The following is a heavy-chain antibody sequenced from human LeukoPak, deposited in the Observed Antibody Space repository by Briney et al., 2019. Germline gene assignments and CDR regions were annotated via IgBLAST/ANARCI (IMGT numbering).Heavy chain of an antibody. CDR2: INPNSGGT. V-gene: IGHV1-2*02. D-gene: IGHD6-13*01. J-gene: IGHJ6*02. CDR1: GYTFTGYY. CDR3: ARDHSSSWYYYYYYGMDV. Sequence: ASVKVSCKASGYTFTGYYMHWVRQAPGQGLEWMGWINPNSGGTNYAQKFQGRVTMTRDTSISTVYMELSRLRSDDTAVYYCARDHSSSWYYYYYYGMDVWGQGTTVTVSS.